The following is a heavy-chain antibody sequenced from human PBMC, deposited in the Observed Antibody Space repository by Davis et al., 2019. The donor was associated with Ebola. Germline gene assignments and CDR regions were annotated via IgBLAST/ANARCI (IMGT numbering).Heavy chain of an antibody. J-gene: IGHJ1*01. CDR2: ISAYNGNT. CDR1: GYTFTGYD. V-gene: IGHV1-18*01. D-gene: IGHD4-17*01. Sequence: ASVKVSCKASGYTFTGYDINWVRQATGQGLEWMGWISAYNGNTNYAQKLQGRVTMTTDTSTSTAYMELRSLRSDDTAVYYCATATVTTGYFQHWGQGTLVTVSS. CDR3: ATATVTTGYFQH.